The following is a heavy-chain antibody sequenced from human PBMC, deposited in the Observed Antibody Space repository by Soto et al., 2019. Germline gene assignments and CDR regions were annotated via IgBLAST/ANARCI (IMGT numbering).Heavy chain of an antibody. D-gene: IGHD2-21*02. J-gene: IGHJ4*02. V-gene: IGHV4-34*01. CDR1: GGSFSGYY. CDR3: ARVRSKLVVVTAPGHFDY. Sequence: KPSETLSLTCAVYGGSFSGYYWSWIRQPPGKGLEWIGEINHSGSTNYNPSLKSRVTISVDTSKNQFSLKLSSVTAADTAVYYCARVRSKLVVVTAPGHFDYWGQGTLVTVSS. CDR2: INHSGST.